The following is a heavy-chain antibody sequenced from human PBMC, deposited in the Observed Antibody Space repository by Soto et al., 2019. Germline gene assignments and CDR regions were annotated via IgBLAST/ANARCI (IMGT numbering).Heavy chain of an antibody. D-gene: IGHD2-15*01. CDR1: GGSISSYG. J-gene: IGHJ1*01. Sequence: PSETLSLTCTVSGGSISSYGWSWIRQPPGKGLEWIGYIYYSGSTNYNPSLKSRVTISVDTSKNQFSLKLSSVTAADTAVYYCASYCSGGSCPFQHWGQGTLLTVSS. V-gene: IGHV4-59*08. CDR2: IYYSGST. CDR3: ASYCSGGSCPFQH.